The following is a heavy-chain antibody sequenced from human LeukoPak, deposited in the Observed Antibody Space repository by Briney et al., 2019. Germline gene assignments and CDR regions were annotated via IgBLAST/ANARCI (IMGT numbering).Heavy chain of an antibody. J-gene: IGHJ5*02. CDR3: ARPPYVDTAMIGFDP. V-gene: IGHV4-39*01. D-gene: IGHD5-18*01. Sequence: SETLSLTCTVPGGSISSSSYYWGWIRQPPGKGLEWIGSIYYSGSTYYNPSLKSRVTISVDTSKNQFSLKLSSVTAADTAVYYCARPPYVDTAMIGFDPWGQGTLVTVSS. CDR1: GGSISSSSYY. CDR2: IYYSGST.